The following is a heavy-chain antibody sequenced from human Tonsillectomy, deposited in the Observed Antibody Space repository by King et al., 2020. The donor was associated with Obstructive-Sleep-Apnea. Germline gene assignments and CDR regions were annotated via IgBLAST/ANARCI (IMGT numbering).Heavy chain of an antibody. CDR3: AREDYSRCSASCAFDV. J-gene: IGHJ3*01. Sequence: VQLQESGPGLVKPSETLSLTCTVSGGSISTSRSYWGWIRQPPGKGLEWIGSLYYSGRTYYNPSLTSRVTISVDTSKNQFSLKLSSVTAADTAVYYCAREDYSRCSASCAFDVWGQGAMVTVSS. V-gene: IGHV4-39*07. CDR1: GGSISTSRSY. D-gene: IGHD6-13*01. CDR2: LYYSGRT.